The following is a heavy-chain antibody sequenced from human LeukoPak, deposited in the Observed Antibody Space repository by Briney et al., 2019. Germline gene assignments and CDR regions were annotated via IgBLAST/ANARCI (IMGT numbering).Heavy chain of an antibody. Sequence: GGSLRLSCAASGFTFISYWMSWVRQAPGKGLEWVANIKQDGSEKYYVDSVKGRFTISRDNARNSLYLQMNSLRAEDTAVYYCARADSSIAARLSRSSIFNYYYYMDVWGKGTTVTVSS. CDR1: GFTFISYW. CDR2: IKQDGSEK. V-gene: IGHV3-7*01. J-gene: IGHJ6*03. CDR3: ARADSSIAARLSRSSIFNYYYYMDV. D-gene: IGHD6-6*01.